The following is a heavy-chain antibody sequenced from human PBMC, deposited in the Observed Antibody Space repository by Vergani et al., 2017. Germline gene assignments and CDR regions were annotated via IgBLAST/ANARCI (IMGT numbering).Heavy chain of an antibody. D-gene: IGHD4-11*01. CDR2: IYWNDDQ. CDR3: LYRKTECVTTGCFYPFYYYYYMDV. V-gene: IGHV2-5*04. J-gene: IGHJ6*03. Sequence: QITLKESGPTLVKPTQTLTLTCTFSGFSLNTRGVSVAWIRQPPGKALDWLALIYWNDDQNYSSYLNNRVTITKDNSKNQVVLTMTNMDYVDTGTYYCLYRKTECVTTGCFYPFYYYYYMDVWGKGTTVTVSS. CDR1: GFSLNTRGVS.